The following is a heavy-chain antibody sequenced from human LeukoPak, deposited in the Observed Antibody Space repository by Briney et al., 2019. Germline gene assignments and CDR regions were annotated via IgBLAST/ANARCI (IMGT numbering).Heavy chain of an antibody. CDR2: IVNDGSTT. CDR3: VRGRGSYGWFDP. D-gene: IGHD3-10*01. CDR1: GFTLSNYW. Sequence: GSLRLSCAASGFTLSNYWMHWVRQAPGQGLVWVSRIVNDGSTTYADSVKGRFTISRDNAKNTLYLQMNSLRGEDTAVYYCVRGRGSYGWFDPWGQGTLVTVSS. J-gene: IGHJ5*02. V-gene: IGHV3-74*01.